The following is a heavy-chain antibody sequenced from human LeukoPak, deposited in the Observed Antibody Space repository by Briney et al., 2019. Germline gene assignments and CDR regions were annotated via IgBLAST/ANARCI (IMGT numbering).Heavy chain of an antibody. J-gene: IGHJ6*02. V-gene: IGHV3-30*18. CDR1: GFTFSSYG. CDR3: AKKGGGAAAGYYYYYGMDV. CDR2: ISYDGSNK. D-gene: IGHD6-13*01. Sequence: GGSLRLSCAASGFTFSSYGMHWVRQAPGKGLEWVAVISYDGSNKYYADSMKGRFTISRDNSKNTLYLQMNSLRAEDTAVYYCAKKGGGAAAGYYYYYGMDVWGQGTTVTVSS.